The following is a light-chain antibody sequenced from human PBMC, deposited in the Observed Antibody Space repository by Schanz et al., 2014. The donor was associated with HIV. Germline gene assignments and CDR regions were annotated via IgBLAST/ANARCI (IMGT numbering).Light chain of an antibody. J-gene: IGLJ2*01. Sequence: QSVLTQPPSVSAAPGQRVTISCSGSAFNVGQNYVSWYQQLPGTAPNLLIYDYHERPSVIRDRFSGSKSGQSATLAIIGLQAGDEADYYCGAWDSGRRAVVFGGGTKVTVL. CDR1: AFNVGQNY. V-gene: IGLV1-51*01. CDR2: DYH. CDR3: GAWDSGRRAVV.